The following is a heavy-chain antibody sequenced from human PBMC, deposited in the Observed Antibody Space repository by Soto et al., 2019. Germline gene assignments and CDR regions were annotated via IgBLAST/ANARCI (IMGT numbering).Heavy chain of an antibody. V-gene: IGHV3-30*18. D-gene: IGHD3-22*01. CDR3: AKDYYDSSGYPLLYGMDV. J-gene: IGHJ6*02. CDR1: GFTFSSYG. CDR2: ISYDGSNK. Sequence: GGSLRLSCAASGFTFSSYGMHWVRQAPGKGLEWVAVISYDGSNKYYADSVKGRFTISRDNSKNTLYLQMNSLRAEDTAVYYCAKDYYDSSGYPLLYGMDVWGQGTTVTVSS.